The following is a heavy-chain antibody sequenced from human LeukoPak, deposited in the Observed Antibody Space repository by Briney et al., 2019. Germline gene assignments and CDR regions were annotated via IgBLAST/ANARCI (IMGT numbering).Heavy chain of an antibody. J-gene: IGHJ4*02. CDR1: GFTVSSNY. Sequence: GGSLRLSCAASGFTVSSNYMSWVRQAPGKGLEWVSTISGSGGSTYSTDSVKGRFTISRDNSKNTLYLQMNGLRAEDTAVYYCAKESGYSIDWYDYWGQGTLVTVSS. V-gene: IGHV3-23*01. D-gene: IGHD6-19*01. CDR2: ISGSGGST. CDR3: AKESGYSIDWYDY.